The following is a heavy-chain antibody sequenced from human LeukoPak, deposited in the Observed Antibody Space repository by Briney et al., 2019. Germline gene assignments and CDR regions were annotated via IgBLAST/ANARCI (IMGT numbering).Heavy chain of an antibody. J-gene: IGHJ3*02. CDR1: VYTLTELS. CDR2: FDPEDGET. CDR3: ARGSIAVPDAFDI. V-gene: IGHV1-24*01. Sequence: ASVNVSCKVSVYTLTELSMHWVRQAPGKGLEWMGGFDPEDGETIYAQKFQSRVTITADKFTSTAYMELSSLRSEDTAVYYCARGSIAVPDAFDIWGQGTMVTVSS. D-gene: IGHD2-2*01.